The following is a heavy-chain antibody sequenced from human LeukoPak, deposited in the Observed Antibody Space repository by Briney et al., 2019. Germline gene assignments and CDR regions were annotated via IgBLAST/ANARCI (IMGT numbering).Heavy chain of an antibody. J-gene: IGHJ4*02. Sequence: PSETLSLTCTVSGGSISSFYWSWIRQHPGKGLEWIGYIYYSGSTYYNPSLKSRVTISVDTSKNQFSLKLSSVTAADTAVYYCARDGGNPYFDYWGQGTLVTVSS. V-gene: IGHV4-59*06. CDR1: GGSISSFY. D-gene: IGHD5-24*01. CDR2: IYYSGST. CDR3: ARDGGNPYFDY.